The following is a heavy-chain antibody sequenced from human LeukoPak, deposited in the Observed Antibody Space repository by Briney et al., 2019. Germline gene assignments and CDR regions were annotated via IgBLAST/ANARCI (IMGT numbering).Heavy chain of an antibody. D-gene: IGHD3-10*01. J-gene: IGHJ4*02. Sequence: GGSLRLSCAASGFTFNDYYMSWIRQAPGKGLGWVSYISSSSSYTNYADSVKGRFTISRDNAKNSLYLQMNSLRAEDTAVYYCSRDFYGSGSSIIDYWGQGTLVTVSS. CDR1: GFTFNDYY. CDR3: SRDFYGSGSSIIDY. CDR2: ISSSSSYT. V-gene: IGHV3-11*05.